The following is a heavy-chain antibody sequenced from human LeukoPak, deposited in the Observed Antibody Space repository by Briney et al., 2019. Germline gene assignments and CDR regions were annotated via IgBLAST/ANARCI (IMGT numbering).Heavy chain of an antibody. V-gene: IGHV3-23*01. Sequence: GGSLRLSCAASGFTFSSYAMNWVRQAPGKGLEWVSAINGSGSKTYYADSVKGRFTISRDNSKNTLYLQMNSLRAEDTALYYCTKAPPGKFDPWGQGTLVTVSS. CDR3: TKAPPGKFDP. CDR2: INGSGSKT. CDR1: GFTFSSYA. J-gene: IGHJ5*02. D-gene: IGHD3-10*01.